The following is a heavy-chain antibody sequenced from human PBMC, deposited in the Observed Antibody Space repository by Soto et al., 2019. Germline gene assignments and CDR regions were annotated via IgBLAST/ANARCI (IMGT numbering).Heavy chain of an antibody. CDR3: ARDSGILGYFDY. CDR1: GFTFSSYG. V-gene: IGHV3-33*01. Sequence: QVQLVESGGGVVQPGRSLRLSCAASGFTFSSYGMHWVRQAPGKGLEWVAVIWYDGSNKYYADSVKGRFTISRDNSKNTLYLQMNSLRAEDTAVYYCARDSGILGYFDYWGQGTLVTVSS. CDR2: IWYDGSNK. J-gene: IGHJ4*02. D-gene: IGHD2-15*01.